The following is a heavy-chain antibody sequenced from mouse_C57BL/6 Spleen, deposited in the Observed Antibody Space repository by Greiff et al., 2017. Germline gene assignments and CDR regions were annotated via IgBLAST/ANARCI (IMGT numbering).Heavy chain of an antibody. Sequence: QVQLQQSGPELVKPGASVKISCKASGYAFSSSWMNWVKQRPGKGLEWIGRIYPGDGDPNYNGKFKGKATLTADKSSSTAYMQLSSLTSEDSAVYVCARDYDYGGVLDYWGQGTTLTVSS. D-gene: IGHD2-4*01. V-gene: IGHV1-82*01. CDR2: IYPGDGDP. CDR1: GYAFSSSW. CDR3: ARDYDYGGVLDY. J-gene: IGHJ2*01.